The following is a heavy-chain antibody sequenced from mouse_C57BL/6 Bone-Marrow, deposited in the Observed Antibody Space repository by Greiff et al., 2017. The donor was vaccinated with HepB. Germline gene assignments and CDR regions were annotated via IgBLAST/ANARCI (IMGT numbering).Heavy chain of an antibody. D-gene: IGHD1-1*01. CDR3: ARGYYGSVAWFAY. CDR2: INPNNGGT. CDR1: GYTFTDYN. Sequence: EVQLQQPGPELVKPGASVKISCKASGYTFTDYNMDWVKQSHGKSLEWIGEINPNNGGTIYNQKFKGKATLTVDKSSSTAYMELRSLTSEDTAVYYCARGYYGSVAWFAYWGQGTLVTVSA. J-gene: IGHJ3*01. V-gene: IGHV1-18*01.